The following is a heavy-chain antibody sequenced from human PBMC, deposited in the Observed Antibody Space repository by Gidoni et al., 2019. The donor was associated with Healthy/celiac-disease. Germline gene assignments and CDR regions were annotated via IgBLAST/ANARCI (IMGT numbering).Heavy chain of an antibody. V-gene: IGHV3-66*02. CDR2: IYSGGST. J-gene: IGHJ3*02. CDR3: AREYSYGSDAFDI. D-gene: IGHD5-18*01. CDR1: GFTVSSNY. Sequence: EVPLVESGGGLVQPGGSLRLSCAASGFTVSSNYMSWVRQAPGKGLEWVSVIYSGGSTYYADSVKGRFTISRDNSKNTLYLQMNSLRAEDTAVYYCAREYSYGSDAFDIWGQGTMVTVSS.